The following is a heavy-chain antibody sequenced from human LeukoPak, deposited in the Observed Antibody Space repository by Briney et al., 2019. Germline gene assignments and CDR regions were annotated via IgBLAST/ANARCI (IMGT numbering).Heavy chain of an antibody. CDR3: AKGLSGWSYSDF. D-gene: IGHD6-19*01. CDR1: GFTLSSYA. Sequence: SGGSLRLSCVASGFTLSSYAMSWVRQAPGKGLEWVSAMSGSGGSTHYADSVKGRFPISRDNSKSTLYLQMNSLKAEDTAVYYCAKGLSGWSYSDFWGQGTLVTVSS. V-gene: IGHV3-23*01. CDR2: MSGSGGST. J-gene: IGHJ4*01.